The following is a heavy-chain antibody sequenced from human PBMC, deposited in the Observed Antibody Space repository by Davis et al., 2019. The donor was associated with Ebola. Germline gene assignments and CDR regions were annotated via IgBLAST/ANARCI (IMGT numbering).Heavy chain of an antibody. CDR2: ISWNSGSI. CDR3: TSFYGDQDY. J-gene: IGHJ4*02. CDR1: GFTFSSYW. Sequence: PGGSLRLSCAASGFTFSSYWMHWVRQAPGKGLEWVSGISWNSGSIGYADSVKGRFTISRDNARNSLYLQMNSLKTEDTAVYYCTSFYGDQDYWGQGTLVTVSS. V-gene: IGHV3-9*01. D-gene: IGHD4-17*01.